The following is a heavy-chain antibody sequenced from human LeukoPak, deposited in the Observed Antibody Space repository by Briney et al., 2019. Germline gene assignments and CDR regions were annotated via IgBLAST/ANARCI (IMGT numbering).Heavy chain of an antibody. V-gene: IGHV4-39*01. J-gene: IGHJ4*02. CDR2: IYYSGST. CDR1: GGSLSSSSSY. Sequence: PSETLSLTCTVSGGSLSSSSSYLGWIREPPGKGLEWIGSIYYSGSTYYNPSLKSRVTISLDTSKNQFSLKLSSVTTADTAVYYCARHVYIAAAIKTFDYWGQGTLVTVSS. CDR3: ARHVYIAAAIKTFDY. D-gene: IGHD6-13*01.